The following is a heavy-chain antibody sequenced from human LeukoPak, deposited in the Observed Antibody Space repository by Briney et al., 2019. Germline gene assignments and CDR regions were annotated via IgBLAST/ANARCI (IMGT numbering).Heavy chain of an antibody. CDR1: GGTFSSYA. Sequence: ASVTVSCKASGGTFSSYAISWVRQAPGQGLEWMGGIIPIFGTANYAQKFQGRVTITADESTSTAYMELSSLRSEDTAVYYCARDSYRTRNYNWFDPWGQGTLVTVSS. V-gene: IGHV1-69*13. D-gene: IGHD1-7*01. CDR2: IIPIFGTA. CDR3: ARDSYRTRNYNWFDP. J-gene: IGHJ5*02.